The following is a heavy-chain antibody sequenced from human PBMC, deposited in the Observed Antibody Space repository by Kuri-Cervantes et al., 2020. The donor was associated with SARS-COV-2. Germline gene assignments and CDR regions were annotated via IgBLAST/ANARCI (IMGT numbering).Heavy chain of an antibody. J-gene: IGHJ4*02. CDR1: GFSLSTSGMC. D-gene: IGHD6-19*01. V-gene: IGHV2-70*17. CDR2: IDWDDDK. Sequence: SGPTLVKPTQTLTLTCTFSGFSLSTSGMCVIWIRQPPGKALEWLARIDWDDDKFYSTSLKTRLTISKDTSKNQVVLTMTNMDPVDTATYYCARTEAVAGKGYFDYWGQGTLVTVSS. CDR3: ARTEAVAGKGYFDY.